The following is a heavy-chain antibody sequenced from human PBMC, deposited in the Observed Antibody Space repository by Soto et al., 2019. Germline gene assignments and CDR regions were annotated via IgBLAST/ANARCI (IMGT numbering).Heavy chain of an antibody. Sequence: QVQLVQSGAEVKKPGASVKVSCKASGYTFTSYYMHWVRQAPGQGLEWMGTINPSGGSTKYAQKFQGRVNITRDTPTSTVYMDLSSLRSEDTAVYYGANRAGSRSNYAMDVWGQGTTVTVSS. V-gene: IGHV1-46*03. CDR3: ANRAGSRSNYAMDV. D-gene: IGHD1-26*01. CDR1: GYTFTSYY. J-gene: IGHJ6*02. CDR2: INPSGGST.